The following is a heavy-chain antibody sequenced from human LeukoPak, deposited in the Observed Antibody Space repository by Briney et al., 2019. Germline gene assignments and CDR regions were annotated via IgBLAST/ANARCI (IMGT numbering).Heavy chain of an antibody. D-gene: IGHD1-26*01. CDR1: GRSISSYY. CDR2: IYTSGST. Sequence: SETLSLTSTVSGRSISSYYWSWIRQPAGKGLEWIGRIYTSGSTNYNPSLKSRVTMSVDTSKNQFALKLSSVTAGDTAVYYCARDGEWELLVWGQGTLVTVSS. V-gene: IGHV4-4*07. CDR3: ARDGEWELLV. J-gene: IGHJ4*02.